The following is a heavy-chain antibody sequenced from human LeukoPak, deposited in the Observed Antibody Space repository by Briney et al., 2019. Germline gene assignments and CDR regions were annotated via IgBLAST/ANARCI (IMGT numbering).Heavy chain of an antibody. V-gene: IGHV5-51*01. CDR3: ARQGYSSGWYSDY. J-gene: IGHJ4*02. Sequence: GESLKISCKGSGYSFTNYWIAWVRQMPGKSLEWMGIIYPGDSDTTYSPSFQGQITISADKSISTAYLQWSSLKASDTAMYYCARQGYSSGWYSDYWGQGTLVTVS. CDR1: GYSFTNYW. CDR2: IYPGDSDT. D-gene: IGHD6-19*01.